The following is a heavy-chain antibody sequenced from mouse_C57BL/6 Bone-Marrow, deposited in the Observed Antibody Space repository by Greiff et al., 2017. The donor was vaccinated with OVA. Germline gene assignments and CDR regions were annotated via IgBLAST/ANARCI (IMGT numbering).Heavy chain of an antibody. D-gene: IGHD1-1*01. J-gene: IGHJ4*01. CDR2: INPDSSTI. V-gene: IGHV4-1*01. CDR3: ARPGYYGSSYYAMDY. Sequence: EVKLLESGGGLVQPGGSLKLSCAASGIDFSRYWMSWVRRAPGKGLEWIGEINPDSSTINYAPSLKDKFIISRDNAKNTLYLQMSKVRSEDTALYYCARPGYYGSSYYAMDYWGQGTSVTVSS. CDR1: GIDFSRYW.